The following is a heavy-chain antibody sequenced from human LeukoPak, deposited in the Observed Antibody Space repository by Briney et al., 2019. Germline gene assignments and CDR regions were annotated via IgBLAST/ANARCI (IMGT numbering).Heavy chain of an antibody. V-gene: IGHV3-30*03. J-gene: IGHJ4*02. D-gene: IGHD4-23*01. CDR3: ARDGGTTVVTPPPYYFDY. Sequence: PGGSLRLSCAASGFTFSSYGMPWVRQAPGKGLEWVAVISYDGSNKYYADSVKGRFTISRDNSKNTLYLQMNSLRAEDTAVYYCARDGGTTVVTPPPYYFDYWGQGTLVTVSS. CDR2: ISYDGSNK. CDR1: GFTFSSYG.